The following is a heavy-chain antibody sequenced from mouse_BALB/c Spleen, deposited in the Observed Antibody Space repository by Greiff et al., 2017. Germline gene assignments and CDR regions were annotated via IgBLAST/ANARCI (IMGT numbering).Heavy chain of an antibody. Sequence: QVQLQQSGPELVKPGASVRISCKASGYTFTSYYIHWVKQRPGQGLEWIGWIYPGNGNTKYNEKFKGKATLTADKSSSTAYMQLSSLTSEDSAVYVCERGKYYGSSYGFAYWGQGTLVTVSA. CDR3: ERGKYYGSSYGFAY. D-gene: IGHD1-1*01. V-gene: IGHV1S56*01. CDR2: IYPGNGNT. CDR1: GYTFTSYY. J-gene: IGHJ3*01.